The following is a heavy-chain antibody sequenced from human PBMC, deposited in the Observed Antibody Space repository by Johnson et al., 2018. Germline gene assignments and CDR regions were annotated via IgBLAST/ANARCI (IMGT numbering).Heavy chain of an antibody. CDR1: GFTFSSYG. CDR3: ARDRSNAFDI. J-gene: IGHJ3*02. V-gene: IGHV3-30*03. CDR2: ISYDGSNK. Sequence: VHLVESGGGVVQPGRSLRLSCAASGFTFSSYGMHWVRPAPGKGLEWVAVISYDGSNKYYADPVKGRFTISRDNSKNTLYLQMNSLRAEDTAVYYCARDRSNAFDIWGQGTMVTVSS.